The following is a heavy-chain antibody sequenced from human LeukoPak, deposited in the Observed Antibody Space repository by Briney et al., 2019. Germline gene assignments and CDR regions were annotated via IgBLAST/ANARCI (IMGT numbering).Heavy chain of an antibody. D-gene: IGHD5-24*01. J-gene: IGHJ4*02. V-gene: IGHV1-2*02. CDR3: ARDMGWLQPDNYFDY. CDR2: INPNSGGT. CDR1: GYTFTGYY. Sequence: ASVKVSCKASGYTFTGYYMHWVRQAPGQGLEWMGWINPNSGGTNYAQKFQGRVTMTRDTSISTAYVELSRLRSDDTAVYYCARDMGWLQPDNYFDYWGQGTLVTVSS.